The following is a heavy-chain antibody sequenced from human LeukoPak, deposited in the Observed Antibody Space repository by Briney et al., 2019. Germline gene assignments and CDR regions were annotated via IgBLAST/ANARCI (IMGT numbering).Heavy chain of an antibody. J-gene: IGHJ5*02. Sequence: ASVKVSCKASGYTFTSYGISWVRQAPGQGLEWMGWISAYNGNTNYAQKLQGRVTMTTDTSTSTAYMELRSLRSDDTAVYYCARVEIQYCSSTSCYPGGWFDPWGQGTLVTVSS. CDR3: ARVEIQYCSSTSCYPGGWFDP. CDR1: GYTFTSYG. D-gene: IGHD2-2*01. CDR2: ISAYNGNT. V-gene: IGHV1-18*01.